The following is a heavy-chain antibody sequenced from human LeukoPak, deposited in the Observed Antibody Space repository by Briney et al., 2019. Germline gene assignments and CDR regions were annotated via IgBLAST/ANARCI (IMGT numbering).Heavy chain of an antibody. V-gene: IGHV3-74*01. CDR2: INSDGSST. Sequence: GESLRLSCAASGFTFSSYWMHWVRQAPGKGLVWVSRINSDGSSTSYADSVKGRFTISRDNAKNTLYLQMNSLRAEDTAVYYCARAARYYYRSGLHFDYWGQGTLVTVSS. CDR1: GFTFSSYW. J-gene: IGHJ4*02. D-gene: IGHD3-10*01. CDR3: ARAARYYYRSGLHFDY.